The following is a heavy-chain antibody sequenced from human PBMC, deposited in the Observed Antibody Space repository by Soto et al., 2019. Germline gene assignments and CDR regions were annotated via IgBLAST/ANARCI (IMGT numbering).Heavy chain of an antibody. CDR3: ARGRSSSWSNLFDP. CDR2: IYYSGST. CDR1: GGSISSYY. V-gene: IGHV4-59*01. J-gene: IGHJ5*02. Sequence: SETLSLTCTVSGGSISSYYWSWIRQPPGKGLEWIGYIYYSGSTNYNPSLKSRVTISVDTSKNQFSLKLSSVTAADTAVYYCARGRSSSWSNLFDPWGQGTLVTVSS. D-gene: IGHD6-13*01.